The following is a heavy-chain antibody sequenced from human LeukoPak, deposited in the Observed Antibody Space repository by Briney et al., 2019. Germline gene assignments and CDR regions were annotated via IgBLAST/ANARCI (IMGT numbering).Heavy chain of an antibody. CDR2: ISSSSTTT. V-gene: IGHV3-48*04. CDR1: EITFSRYS. J-gene: IGHJ3*02. CDR3: AKDDGYCSSTSCYRLSHAFDI. Sequence: GGSLRLSCAVYEITFSRYSMNWVRQAPGKGLELVSYISSSSTTTYYADSVKGRFTISRDNARNLVYLEMHSLRAEDTAVYYCAKDDGYCSSTSCYRLSHAFDIWGQGTMVTVSS. D-gene: IGHD2-2*03.